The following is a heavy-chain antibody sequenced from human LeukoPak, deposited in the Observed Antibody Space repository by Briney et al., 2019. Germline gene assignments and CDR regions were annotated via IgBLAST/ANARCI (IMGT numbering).Heavy chain of an antibody. D-gene: IGHD6-19*01. CDR1: GGSISSYY. CDR3: ARVRQWLDGVDY. J-gene: IGHJ4*02. Sequence: SETLSLTCTVSGGSISSYYWSWIRQPPGKGLEWIGYIYYSGSTNYNPSLKSRVTISVDTSKNQFSLKLSSVTAADTAVYYCARVRQWLDGVDYWGQGTLVTVSS. CDR2: IYYSGST. V-gene: IGHV4-59*01.